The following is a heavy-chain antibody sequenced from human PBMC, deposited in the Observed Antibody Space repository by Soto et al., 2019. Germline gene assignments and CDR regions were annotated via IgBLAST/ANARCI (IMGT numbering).Heavy chain of an antibody. CDR3: ARDMRDYYDSSGYPDLYYFDY. Sequence: LRLSCAASGFTVSNNYMSWVRQAPGKGLEWVSVIYSGGTTYYADSVKGRFTISRDNSKNTLYLQLNSLRAEDTAVYYCARDMRDYYDSSGYPDLYYFDYWGQGTLVTVSS. CDR2: IYSGGTT. D-gene: IGHD3-22*01. J-gene: IGHJ4*02. V-gene: IGHV3-66*01. CDR1: GFTVSNNY.